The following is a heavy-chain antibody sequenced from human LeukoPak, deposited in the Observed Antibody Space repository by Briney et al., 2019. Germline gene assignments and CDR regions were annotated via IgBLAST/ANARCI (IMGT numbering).Heavy chain of an antibody. Sequence: GESLKISCKGSGYIFTSYRIGWVRQMPGKGLELMGISYPGDSDTRYSPSFQGQVTISADKSISTAYLQWSSLKASDTAMYYCARGSNEDYYYYYMDVWGKGTTVTVSS. CDR2: SYPGDSDT. CDR1: GYIFTSYR. V-gene: IGHV5-51*01. D-gene: IGHD4-11*01. J-gene: IGHJ6*03. CDR3: ARGSNEDYYYYYMDV.